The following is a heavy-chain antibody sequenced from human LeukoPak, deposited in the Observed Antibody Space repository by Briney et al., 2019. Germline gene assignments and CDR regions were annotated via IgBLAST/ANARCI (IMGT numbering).Heavy chain of an antibody. CDR3: AVNDAFDI. Sequence: GGSLRLSCEASGFTFSAYAMTWVRQAPGQGLEWASSIGSDNKPHYSESVKGRFAISRDNAKNSLYLQMNSLRAEDTAVYYCAVNDAFDIWGQGTMVTVSS. J-gene: IGHJ3*02. CDR1: GFTFSAYA. V-gene: IGHV3-69-1*01. CDR2: IGSDNKP.